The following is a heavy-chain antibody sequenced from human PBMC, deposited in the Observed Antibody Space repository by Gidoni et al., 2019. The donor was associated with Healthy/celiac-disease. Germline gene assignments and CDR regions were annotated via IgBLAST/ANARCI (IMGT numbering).Heavy chain of an antibody. CDR1: GFTFSSDA. Sequence: EVQLLESGGGLVQPGGSLRLSCAASGFTFSSDAMIWVRQAPGKGRVWVSAISGSGGSTYYADSVKGRFTISRDNSKNTLYLQMNSLRAEDTAVYYCAKTTVTPFAYYYYGMDVWGQGTTVTVSS. CDR3: AKTTVTPFAYYYYGMDV. J-gene: IGHJ6*02. D-gene: IGHD4-17*01. V-gene: IGHV3-23*01. CDR2: ISGSGGST.